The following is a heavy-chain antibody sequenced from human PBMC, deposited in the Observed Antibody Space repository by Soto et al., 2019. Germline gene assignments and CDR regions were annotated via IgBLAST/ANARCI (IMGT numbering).Heavy chain of an antibody. J-gene: IGHJ6*02. CDR3: ARQRPRRKSYTGGYYYYGMDV. V-gene: IGHV5-10-1*01. CDR1: GYNFTSYW. Sequence: PGESLKISCKGSGYNFTSYWINWVRLMSGKGLEWMGRIDPSYSYTKYSPSFQGHVTISVDKSINTAYLQWSSVKASDTAMYYCARQRPRRKSYTGGYYYYGMDVWGQGTTVTVSS. CDR2: IDPSYSYT. D-gene: IGHD3-16*01.